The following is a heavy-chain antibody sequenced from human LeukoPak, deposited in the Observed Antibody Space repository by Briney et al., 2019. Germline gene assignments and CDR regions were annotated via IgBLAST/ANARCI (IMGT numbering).Heavy chain of an antibody. CDR1: GFTVSRNY. Sequence: GGSLRLSCAVSGFTVSRNYMSWIRQAPGKGLEWVPLIYSDDTTLYADSVKGRFTISRDIPKNTLYLQMSSLRAEDTAVYYCARRAGGYSHPYDYWGQGVLVTVSS. J-gene: IGHJ4*02. D-gene: IGHD4-23*01. V-gene: IGHV3-53*01. CDR2: IYSDDTT. CDR3: ARRAGGYSHPYDY.